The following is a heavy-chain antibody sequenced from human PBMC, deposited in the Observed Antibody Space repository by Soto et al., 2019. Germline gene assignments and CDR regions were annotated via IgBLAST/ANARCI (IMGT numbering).Heavy chain of an antibody. CDR1: GFTFNSHG. CDR2: AWYDGRKE. Sequence: PGGSLRLSCAASGFTFNSHGMHWVRQAPGKGLEWVAVAWYDGRKEYYADSVKGRFTISRDNSKNMLFVQLNRLRAEDTGVYYWARPRRGGCHDFDFGGREPRVPFPS. D-gene: IGHD3-10*01. V-gene: IGHV3-33*01. J-gene: IGHJ4*02. CDR3: ARPRRGGCHDFDF.